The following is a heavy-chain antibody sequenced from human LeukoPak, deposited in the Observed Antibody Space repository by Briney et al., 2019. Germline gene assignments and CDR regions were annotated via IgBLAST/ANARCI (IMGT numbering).Heavy chain of an antibody. CDR2: FHNSGTS. CDR3: TRGAGRLIDY. CDR1: DDSISDYY. Sequence: SETLSLTCTVSDDSISDYYRGWIRQPPGKGLEWIGYFHNSGTSTYNPSLKSRVTISADTSKNQFSLKLNSLTTADTAVYYCTRGAGRLIDYWGQGILVTVSS. V-gene: IGHV4-59*01. J-gene: IGHJ4*02. D-gene: IGHD3-16*01.